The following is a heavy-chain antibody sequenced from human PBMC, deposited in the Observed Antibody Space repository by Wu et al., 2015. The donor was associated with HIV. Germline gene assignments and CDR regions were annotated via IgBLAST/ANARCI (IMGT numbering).Heavy chain of an antibody. CDR2: INPNSGDT. V-gene: IGHV1-2*02. Sequence: QVQLVQSGAEVKKPGASVKVSCKASGYTFTGYYIHWVRQAPGQGLEWMGWINPNSGDTNYVQKFQGRVTMTRDTSISTAYMELSRLRSDDTAVYYCAWGGENYDYWGQGTLVTVSS. J-gene: IGHJ4*02. D-gene: IGHD4-17*01. CDR1: GYTFTGYY. CDR3: AWGGENYDY.